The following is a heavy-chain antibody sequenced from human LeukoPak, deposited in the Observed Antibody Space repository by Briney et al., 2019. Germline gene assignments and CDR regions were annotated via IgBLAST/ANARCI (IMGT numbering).Heavy chain of an antibody. V-gene: IGHV1-46*01. J-gene: IGHJ4*02. D-gene: IGHD1-26*01. CDR2: INPSGGST. CDR3: AREVVVGASQDLFDY. Sequence: ASVKVSCKASGYTFTSHYMHWVRQAPGQGLEWMGIINPSGGSTSYAQKFQGRVTMTRDTSTSTVYMELSSLRSEDTAVYYCAREVVVGASQDLFDYWGQGTLVTVSS. CDR1: GYTFTSHY.